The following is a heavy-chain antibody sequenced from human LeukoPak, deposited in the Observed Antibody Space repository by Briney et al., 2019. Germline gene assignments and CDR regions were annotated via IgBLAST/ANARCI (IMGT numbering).Heavy chain of an antibody. J-gene: IGHJ4*02. V-gene: IGHV3-7*01. CDR3: AKVGYSSGWCFDY. CDR1: GFTFSSYW. CDR2: IKQDGSEK. Sequence: TGESLRLSCAASGFTFSSYWMSWVRQAPGKGLEWVANIKQDGSEKYYVDSVKGRSTISRDNAKNSLYLQMNSLRAEDTAVYYCAKVGYSSGWCFDYWGQGTLVTVSS. D-gene: IGHD6-19*01.